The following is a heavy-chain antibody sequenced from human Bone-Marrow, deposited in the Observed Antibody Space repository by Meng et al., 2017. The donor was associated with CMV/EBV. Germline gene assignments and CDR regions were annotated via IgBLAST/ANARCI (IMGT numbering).Heavy chain of an antibody. D-gene: IGHD2-2*01. CDR2: IVVGSGNT. J-gene: IGHJ6*02. CDR1: GFTFTSSA. V-gene: IGHV1-58*01. CDR3: SAGWDIIVVPTAYYYYYYGMDV. Sequence: SVKVSCKASGFTFTSSAVQWVRQARGQRLEWIGWIVVGSGNTNYAQKFQERVTITRDMSTSTAYMELSSLRTDDTVVYYCSAGWDIIVVPTAYYYYYYGMDVWGQGTTVTVSS.